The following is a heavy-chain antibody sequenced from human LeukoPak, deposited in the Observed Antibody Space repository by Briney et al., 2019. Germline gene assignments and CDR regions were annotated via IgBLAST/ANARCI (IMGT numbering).Heavy chain of an antibody. Sequence: GGSLRLSCAASGFTFSNAWMSWVRQAPGKGLEWVGRIKSKTVGGTTDYAAPVKGRFTISRDDSKNTVYLQMSSLETEDTAVYYCVKVFSGGYFGSWGQGTLVTVSS. CDR3: VKVFSGGYFGS. CDR2: IKSKTVGGTT. J-gene: IGHJ4*02. D-gene: IGHD1-26*01. CDR1: GFTFSNAW. V-gene: IGHV3-15*01.